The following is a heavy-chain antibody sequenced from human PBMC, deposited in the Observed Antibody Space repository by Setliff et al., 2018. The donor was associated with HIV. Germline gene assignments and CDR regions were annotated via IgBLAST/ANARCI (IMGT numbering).Heavy chain of an antibody. CDR3: AISIVGVTSEMY. CDR2: VNHNGNI. Sequence: PSETLSLTCTLNGVPLSDYYWNWIRQSPGKGLEWIVEVNHNGNINYNPSLKSRVTVSVDTSKTQYSLKMIPVTAADTAMYYCAISIVGVTSEMYWAQGTLVTVSS. J-gene: IGHJ4*02. V-gene: IGHV4-34*01. CDR1: GVPLSDYY. D-gene: IGHD2-21*02.